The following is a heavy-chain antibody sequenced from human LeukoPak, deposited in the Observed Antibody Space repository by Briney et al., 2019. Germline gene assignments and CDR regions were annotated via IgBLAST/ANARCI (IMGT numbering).Heavy chain of an antibody. V-gene: IGHV4-31*03. D-gene: IGHD6-19*01. Sequence: ASETLSLTCTVSGGSISSGAYYWSWIRQHPGKGLEWIGYIYYSGSTYYNPSLKSRVTISVDTSKNQFSLKLSSVTDADTAVYYFARALNGGWLYYFAYWGQGTLVTVS. CDR3: ARALNGGWLYYFAY. CDR1: GGSISSGAYY. J-gene: IGHJ4*02. CDR2: IYYSGST.